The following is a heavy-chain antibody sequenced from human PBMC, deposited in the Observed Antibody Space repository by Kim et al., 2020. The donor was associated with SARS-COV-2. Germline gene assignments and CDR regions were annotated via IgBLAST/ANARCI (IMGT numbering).Heavy chain of an antibody. CDR3: ARAGDCSSTSCYSTMDV. V-gene: IGHV3-33*01. CDR2: IWYDGSDE. CDR1: GFNFITFH. J-gene: IGHJ6*03. Sequence: GGSLRLSCAASGFNFITFHMHWVRQAPGKGLEWVAFIWYDGSDEDYADSVKGRFTISRDNSKNILYLQMNSLRVEDTAVYYCARAGDCSSTSCYSTMDV. D-gene: IGHD2-2*01.